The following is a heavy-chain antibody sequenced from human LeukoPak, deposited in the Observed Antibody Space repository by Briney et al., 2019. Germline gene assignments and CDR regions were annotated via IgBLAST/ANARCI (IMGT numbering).Heavy chain of an antibody. V-gene: IGHV3-30*04. D-gene: IGHD6-6*01. Sequence: GRSLRLSCAASGFTFSSYAMHWVRQAPGKGLEWVAVISYDGSNKYYADSVKGRFTISRDNSKNTLYLQMNSLRAEDTAVYYCARGPVLYSSSSSGANWFDPWGQGTLVTVSS. CDR1: GFTFSSYA. CDR2: ISYDGSNK. CDR3: ARGPVLYSSSSSGANWFDP. J-gene: IGHJ5*02.